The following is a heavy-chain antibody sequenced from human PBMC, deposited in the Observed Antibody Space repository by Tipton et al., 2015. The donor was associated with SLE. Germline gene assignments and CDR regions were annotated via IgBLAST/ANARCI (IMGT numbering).Heavy chain of an antibody. V-gene: IGHV4-38-2*01. D-gene: IGHD6-19*01. Sequence: TLSLTCAVSGYSISSGYYWGWIRQPPGKGLEWIGSIYHSGSTYYNPSLTSRVTISVDTSKNQFSLKLSSVTVAGTSVYYCARVGYEQWPVWGQGTLVTVSS. CDR1: GYSISSGYY. CDR2: IYHSGST. J-gene: IGHJ4*02. CDR3: ARVGYEQWPV.